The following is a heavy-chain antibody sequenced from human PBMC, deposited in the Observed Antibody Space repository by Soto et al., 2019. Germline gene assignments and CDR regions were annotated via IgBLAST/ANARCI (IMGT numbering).Heavy chain of an antibody. V-gene: IGHV1-8*01. CDR3: ARGLSLGVIEASDP. J-gene: IGHJ5*02. D-gene: IGHD6-13*01. CDR2: MNPNSGNT. CDR1: GYTFTSYD. Sequence: ASVKVSCKASGYTFTSYDINWVRQATGQGLEWMGWMNPNSGNTGYAQKFQGRVTMTRNTSISTAYMELSSLRSEDTAVYYCARGLSLGVIEASDPWGQGTLVTVSS.